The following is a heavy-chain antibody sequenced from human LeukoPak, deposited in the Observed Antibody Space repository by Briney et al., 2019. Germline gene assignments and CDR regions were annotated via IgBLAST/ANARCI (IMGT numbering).Heavy chain of an antibody. D-gene: IGHD5-18*01. J-gene: IGHJ5*02. CDR1: GFTFSGYA. CDR3: AKAVGYSYGLMGP. V-gene: IGHV3-23*01. Sequence: GGSLRLSCAASGFTFSGYAMSWVRQASGKGLEWVSAISGSGGSTYYADSVKGRFTISRDNSKNTLYLQMNSLRAEDTAVYYCAKAVGYSYGLMGPWGQGTLVTVSS. CDR2: ISGSGGST.